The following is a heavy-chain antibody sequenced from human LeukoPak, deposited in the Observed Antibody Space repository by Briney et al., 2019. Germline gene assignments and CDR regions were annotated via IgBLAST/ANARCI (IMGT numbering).Heavy chain of an antibody. Sequence: SETLSLTCAVYGGSFSGYYWSWIRQPPGKGLEWIGNIYYTSSTYYNSSLKSRVTISVDTSKNQFPLKLSSVTAADTAMYYCARLHQTMNFDYWGQGTLVTVSS. J-gene: IGHJ4*02. V-gene: IGHV4-34*01. CDR1: GGSFSGYY. CDR3: ARLHQTMNFDY. CDR2: IYYTSST. D-gene: IGHD3-22*01.